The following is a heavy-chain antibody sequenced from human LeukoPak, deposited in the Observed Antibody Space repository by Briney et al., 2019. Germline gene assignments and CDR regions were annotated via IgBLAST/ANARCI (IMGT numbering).Heavy chain of an antibody. CDR3: ATYRQVLLPFES. J-gene: IGHJ4*02. CDR2: IKSKTDGGTT. V-gene: IGHV3-15*01. CDR1: GFTFSNAW. D-gene: IGHD2-8*02. Sequence: KPGGSLRLSCAASGFTFSNAWMSWVRQAPGKGLEWVGRIKSKTDGGTTDYAAPVKGRFTISRDDSKNTLYLQMNSLRAEDTAIYYCATYRQVLLPFESWGQGTLVTVSS.